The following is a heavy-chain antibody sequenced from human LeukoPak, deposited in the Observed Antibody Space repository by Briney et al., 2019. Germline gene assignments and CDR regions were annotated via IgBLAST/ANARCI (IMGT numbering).Heavy chain of an antibody. D-gene: IGHD1-26*01. J-gene: IGHJ5*02. V-gene: IGHV7-4-1*02. CDR1: ENILTRYT. Sequence: ASVKVSCKASENILTRYTINWVRQAPGQGLEWMGWINTNTGKPVYAQGLTGRFVFSWDTSVSTAYLQISSLKTEDTGIYFCTSVIVGATAPWFDPWGQGTPVTVSS. CDR2: INTNTGKP. CDR3: TSVIVGATAPWFDP.